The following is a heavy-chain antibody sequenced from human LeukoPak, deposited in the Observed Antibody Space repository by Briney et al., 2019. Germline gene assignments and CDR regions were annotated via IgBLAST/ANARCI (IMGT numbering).Heavy chain of an antibody. CDR1: GFTFDDYA. CDR2: ISWNSGSI. CDR3: ARFHYCSSTNCYPRHFDY. D-gene: IGHD2-2*01. V-gene: IGHV3-9*01. J-gene: IGHJ4*02. Sequence: GGSLRLSCAASGFTFDDYAMHLVRQAPGKGLEWVSGISWNSGSIGYADSVKGRFTISRDNTKNSLYLQVNSLRAEDTAVYYCARFHYCSSTNCYPRHFDYWGQGTLVTVSS.